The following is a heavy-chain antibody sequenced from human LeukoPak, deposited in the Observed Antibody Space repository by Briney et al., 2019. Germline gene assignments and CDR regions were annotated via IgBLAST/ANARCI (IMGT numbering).Heavy chain of an antibody. Sequence: GGSLRLSCAASGFTFRSYWMHWVRQAPGKGLVWVSRINSDGSSTSYADSVKGRFTISRDNAKNTLYLQMNSLRAEDTAVYYCARDARGDGYIVDYWGQGTLVTVSS. CDR2: INSDGSST. J-gene: IGHJ4*02. V-gene: IGHV3-74*01. D-gene: IGHD5-24*01. CDR3: ARDARGDGYIVDY. CDR1: GFTFRSYW.